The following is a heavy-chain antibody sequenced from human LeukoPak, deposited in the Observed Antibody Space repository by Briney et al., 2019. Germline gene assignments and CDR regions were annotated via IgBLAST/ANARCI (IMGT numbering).Heavy chain of an antibody. CDR3: AKDGRVEQQLYYFDY. V-gene: IGHV3-23*01. Sequence: GGSLRLSCAASGFIFSDYYMSWIRQAPGKGLEWVSTISGSGGNTYYADSVKGRFTISRDNSKNALYLQMNRLRAEDTAIYYCAKDGRVEQQLYYFDYWGQGTLVTVSS. J-gene: IGHJ4*02. D-gene: IGHD6-13*01. CDR2: ISGSGGNT. CDR1: GFIFSDYY.